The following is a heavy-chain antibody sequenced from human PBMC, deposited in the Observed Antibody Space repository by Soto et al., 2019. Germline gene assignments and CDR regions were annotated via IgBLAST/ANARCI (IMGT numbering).Heavy chain of an antibody. D-gene: IGHD1-26*01. J-gene: IGHJ4*02. Sequence: QVQLVESGGGVVRPGTSLRLSCAATGFSFSAHGMHWVRQAPGKGLEWLAVINDGSEEGYADSVRGRFTISRDNAKNSVYLQLSSLRAEDSAVYYCRREEYGDWGQGTLVTVSS. CDR1: GFSFSAHG. CDR3: RREEYGD. CDR2: INDGSEE. V-gene: IGHV3-33*03.